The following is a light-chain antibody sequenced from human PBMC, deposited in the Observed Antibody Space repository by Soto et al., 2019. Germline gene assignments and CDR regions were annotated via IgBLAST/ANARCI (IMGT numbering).Light chain of an antibody. J-gene: IGLJ2*01. CDR2: EDR. CDR3: CSYAGSSTDVV. V-gene: IGLV2-23*01. CDR1: SSDVGSYNL. Sequence: QSVLTQPASVSGSPGQSITISCTGTSSDVGSYNLVSWYQQHPGKAPKVMIYEDRKRPSGVSNRFSGSKSGNTASLTISGLQAEDEADYYCCSYAGSSTDVVFGGGTKLTVL.